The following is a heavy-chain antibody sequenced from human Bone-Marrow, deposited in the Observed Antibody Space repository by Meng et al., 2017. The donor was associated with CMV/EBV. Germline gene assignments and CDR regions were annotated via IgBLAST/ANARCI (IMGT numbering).Heavy chain of an antibody. V-gene: IGHV1-69*10. CDR3: ARDHRCSSTSCDDFDI. Sequence: SVKVSCKASGGTFSSYAISWVRQAPGQGLEWMGGIIPILGIANYEQKFQGRVTITADKSTSTAYMELSSLRSEDTAVYYCARDHRCSSTSCDDFDIWGQGTRVTGSS. J-gene: IGHJ3*02. D-gene: IGHD2-2*01. CDR1: GGTFSSYA. CDR2: IIPILGIA.